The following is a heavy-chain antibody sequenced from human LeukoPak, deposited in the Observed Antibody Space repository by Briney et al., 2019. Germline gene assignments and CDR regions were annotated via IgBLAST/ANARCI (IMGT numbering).Heavy chain of an antibody. V-gene: IGHV3-30*18. J-gene: IGHJ4*02. CDR1: GFIFSTYD. D-gene: IGHD6-19*01. Sequence: GGSLRLSCAASGFIFSTYDMHWVRQAPGKGLEWVAVVSYDGSNIYHAASVQGRFTISRDNSKNTPYLQMNSLRAEDTAVYYCAKSLDAQAVADPFDYWGQGTLVTVSS. CDR2: VSYDGSNI. CDR3: AKSLDAQAVADPFDY.